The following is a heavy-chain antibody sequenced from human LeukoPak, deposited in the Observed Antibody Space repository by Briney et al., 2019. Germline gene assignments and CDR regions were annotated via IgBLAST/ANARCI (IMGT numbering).Heavy chain of an antibody. CDR2: LSGSGDRT. V-gene: IGHV3-23*01. CDR3: ARGGTNYYYMDV. J-gene: IGHJ6*03. Sequence: GGSLRLSCAASGFNFDSYAMSWVRQAPGKGLEWVSALSGSGDRTFYVDSVKGRFTVSRDNSKNTLYLQMDSLRVDDTALYYCARGGTNYYYMDVWGNGTTVTVSS. CDR1: GFNFDSYA.